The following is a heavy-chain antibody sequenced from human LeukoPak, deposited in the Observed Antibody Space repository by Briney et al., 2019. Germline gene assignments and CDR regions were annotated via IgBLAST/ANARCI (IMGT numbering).Heavy chain of an antibody. CDR3: ARGATVVTADY. J-gene: IGHJ4*02. Sequence: GGSLRLSCAASGFTFSSYAMHWVRQAPGKGLEWVAVISYDGSNKYYADSVKGLFTISRDNSKNTLYLQMNSLRAEDTAVYYCARGATVVTADYWGQGTLVTVSS. V-gene: IGHV3-30-3*01. D-gene: IGHD4-23*01. CDR2: ISYDGSNK. CDR1: GFTFSSYA.